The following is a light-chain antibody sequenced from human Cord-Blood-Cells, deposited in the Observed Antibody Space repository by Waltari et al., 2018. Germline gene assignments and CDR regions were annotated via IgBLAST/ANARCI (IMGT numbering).Light chain of an antibody. Sequence: EIVMTQSPATLSVSPGERATLSCRASQSVSHNLAWYQQKPGQAPRLLIYGASTRATGIPARFSGSESGTEFTLTISSLQSEDFAVYYCQQYNNWPRTFGQGTKVEIK. CDR2: GAS. J-gene: IGKJ1*01. CDR3: QQYNNWPRT. V-gene: IGKV3-15*01. CDR1: QSVSHN.